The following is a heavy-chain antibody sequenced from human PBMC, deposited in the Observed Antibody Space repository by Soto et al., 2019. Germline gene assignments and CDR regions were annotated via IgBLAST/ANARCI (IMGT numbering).Heavy chain of an antibody. V-gene: IGHV4-61*01. CDR2: IFYSGNT. D-gene: IGHD1-26*01. Sequence: SETLSLTCSVSGDSVSSGSYYWSWVRQPPGKGLEWIGYIFYSGNTNYNPSLQSRVTISVDTSKNQFSLKLRSVTAADTAMYYCARHYSGSYYSHWFDPWGQG. CDR3: ARHYSGSYYSHWFDP. J-gene: IGHJ5*02. CDR1: GDSVSSGSYY.